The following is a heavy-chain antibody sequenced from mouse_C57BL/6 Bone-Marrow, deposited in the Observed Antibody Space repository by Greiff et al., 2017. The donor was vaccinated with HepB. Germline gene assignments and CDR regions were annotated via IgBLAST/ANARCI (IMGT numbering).Heavy chain of an antibody. CDR3: TDVTGAWFAY. V-gene: IGHV6-3*01. Sequence: DVKLQESGGGLVQPGGSMKLSCVASGFTFSNYWMNWVRQSPEKGLEWVAQIRLKSDNYATHYAESVKGRFTISRDDSKSSVYLQMNNLRAEDTGMYYCTDVTGAWFAYWGQGTLVTVSA. CDR2: IRLKSDNYAT. J-gene: IGHJ3*01. D-gene: IGHD4-1*01. CDR1: GFTFSNYW.